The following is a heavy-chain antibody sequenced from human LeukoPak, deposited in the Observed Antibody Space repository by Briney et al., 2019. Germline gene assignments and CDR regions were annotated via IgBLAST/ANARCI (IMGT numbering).Heavy chain of an antibody. Sequence: SETLSLTCAVYGGSFSGYYWSWIRQPPGKGLEWIGYIYYSGSTNYNPSLKSRVTISVDTSKNQFSLKLSSVTAADTAVYYCARHRGSSWYKGFDYWGQGTLVTVSS. D-gene: IGHD6-13*01. CDR3: ARHRGSSWYKGFDY. V-gene: IGHV4-59*08. CDR1: GGSFSGYY. J-gene: IGHJ4*02. CDR2: IYYSGST.